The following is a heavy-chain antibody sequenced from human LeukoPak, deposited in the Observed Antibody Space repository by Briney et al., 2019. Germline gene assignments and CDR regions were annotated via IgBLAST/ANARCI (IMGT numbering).Heavy chain of an antibody. Sequence: SETLSLTCTVSGGSISSSSYYWGWLRQPPGKGLEWIGSSYYSGSTYYNPSLKSRVTISVDTSKNQFSLKLSSVTAADTAVYYCARLGFSHPYSGSYQDAFDIWGQGTMVTVSS. V-gene: IGHV4-39*07. J-gene: IGHJ3*02. D-gene: IGHD1-26*01. CDR1: GGSISSSSYY. CDR2: SYYSGST. CDR3: ARLGFSHPYSGSYQDAFDI.